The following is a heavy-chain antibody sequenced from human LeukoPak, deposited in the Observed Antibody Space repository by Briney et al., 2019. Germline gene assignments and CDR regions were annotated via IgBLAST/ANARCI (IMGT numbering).Heavy chain of an antibody. CDR1: GFTFSGSA. J-gene: IGHJ5*02. CDR2: IDKKDKGYATAT. Sequence: GGSLKLSCAASGFTFSGSAIHWVRQSSGKGLEWVGQIDKKDKGYATATAYAASVKGRFTISRDDSINTAYLQMKSLKTEDTALYYCTRDSGTYTWFDPWGQGTLVTVSS. CDR3: TRDSGTYTWFDP. D-gene: IGHD1-26*01. V-gene: IGHV3-73*01.